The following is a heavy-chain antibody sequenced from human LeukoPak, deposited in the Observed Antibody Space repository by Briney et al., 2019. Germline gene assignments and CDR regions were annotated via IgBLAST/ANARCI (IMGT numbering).Heavy chain of an antibody. Sequence: PSETLSLTCTVSGASITSYCWNWIRQPPGKGLEWIGYICHTGTTNSNPSLKSRVTKSVDTSKNQFSLKLSSVTAADTAVYYCARGKYCSGGSCYQTDYWGQGTLVTVSS. J-gene: IGHJ4*02. CDR1: GASITSYC. CDR2: ICHTGTT. CDR3: ARGKYCSGGSCYQTDY. D-gene: IGHD2-15*01. V-gene: IGHV4-59*12.